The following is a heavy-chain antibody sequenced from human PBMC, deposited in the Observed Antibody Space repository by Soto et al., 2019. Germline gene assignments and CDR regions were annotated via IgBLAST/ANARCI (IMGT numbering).Heavy chain of an antibody. CDR3: AKVDKKNWYFDL. J-gene: IGHJ2*01. Sequence: EVQLVESGGGLVQPGRSLRLSCAASGFTFDDYAMHWVRQAPGKGLEWVSGISWNSGSIGYADSVKGRFTISRDNAKNSPYLQMNSLRAEDTALYYCAKVDKKNWYFDLWGRGTLVTVSS. CDR2: ISWNSGSI. V-gene: IGHV3-9*01. CDR1: GFTFDDYA.